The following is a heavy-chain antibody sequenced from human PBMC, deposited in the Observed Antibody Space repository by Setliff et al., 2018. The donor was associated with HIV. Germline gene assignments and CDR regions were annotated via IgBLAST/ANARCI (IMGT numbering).Heavy chain of an antibody. D-gene: IGHD1-26*01. V-gene: IGHV4-39*07. Sequence: SETLSLTCSVSGDSISTGTYYWGWIRQPPGKGLEWIGSVSYSGSTLYNPSLKSRVTISVDTSKNQFSLKVSSVTAADTAVYYCARQSSGSPEYFQHWGQGTLVTVSS. J-gene: IGHJ1*01. CDR3: ARQSSGSPEYFQH. CDR2: VSYSGST. CDR1: GDSISTGTYY.